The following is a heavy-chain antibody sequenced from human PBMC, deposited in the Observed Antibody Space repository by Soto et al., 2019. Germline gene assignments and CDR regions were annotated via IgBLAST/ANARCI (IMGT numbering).Heavy chain of an antibody. J-gene: IGHJ4*02. CDR2: INPNGGST. CDR3: ARSLLQGDF. D-gene: IGHD2-21*01. Sequence: QVQLVQSGAEVKKPGASVKISCKASGYTFIHYYIHWVRQAPGQGLEWMAIINPNGGSTNYAQKFQSRATVTSDTSTTTVSMKLNSLESVDTAVYFCARSLLQGDFWRQGNLVNVSP. CDR1: GYTFIHYY. V-gene: IGHV1-46*01.